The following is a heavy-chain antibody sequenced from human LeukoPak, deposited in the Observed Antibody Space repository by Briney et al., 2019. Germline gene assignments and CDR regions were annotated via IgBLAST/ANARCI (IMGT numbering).Heavy chain of an antibody. V-gene: IGHV4-39*07. CDR3: ARVLDSDAFDI. CDR1: DGSISSSSFY. J-gene: IGHJ3*02. D-gene: IGHD3-9*01. CDR2: IYYSGST. Sequence: PSETLSLTCTVSDGSISSSSFYWGWIRQPPGKGLEWIGIIYYSGSTNYNPSLKSRVIMSVDMSKNQFSLKLSSVTAADTAVYYCARVLDSDAFDIWGQGTMVTVSS.